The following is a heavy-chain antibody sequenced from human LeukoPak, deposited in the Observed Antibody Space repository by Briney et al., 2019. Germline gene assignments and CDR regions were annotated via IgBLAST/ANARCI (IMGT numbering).Heavy chain of an antibody. CDR3: ARDFYSPVYYFDY. CDR1: GFTFSSYW. V-gene: IGHV3-7*04. CDR2: IKQDGSEK. Sequence: HPGGSLRLSCAASGFTFSSYWMSWVRQAPGKGLEWVANIKQDGSEKYYVDSVKGRFTISRDNAKNSLYLQMNSLRAEDTAVYYCARDFYSPVYYFDYWGQGTLVTVSS. J-gene: IGHJ4*02. D-gene: IGHD2-21*01.